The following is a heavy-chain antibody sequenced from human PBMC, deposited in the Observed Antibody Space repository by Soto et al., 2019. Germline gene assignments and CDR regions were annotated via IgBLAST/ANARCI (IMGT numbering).Heavy chain of an antibody. CDR2: IYYSGST. Sequence: PSETLSLTCTVSGESLSRYYWSWIRQPPGKGLEWIGYIYYSGSTNYNPSLKSRVTISVDTSKNQFSLKLSSVTAADTAVYYCARHLSQGYCSGGSCYSLSWFDPWGQGTLVTVSS. CDR3: ARHLSQGYCSGGSCYSLSWFDP. V-gene: IGHV4-59*08. CDR1: GESLSRYY. D-gene: IGHD2-15*01. J-gene: IGHJ5*02.